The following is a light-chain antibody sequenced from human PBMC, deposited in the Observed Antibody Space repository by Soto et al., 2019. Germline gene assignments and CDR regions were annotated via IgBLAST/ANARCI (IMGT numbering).Light chain of an antibody. Sequence: VVMTQAPLPLPVTPREPASIAGRSIRSLVYSDGNTSLNWVQQRKGQAPRRXIFEVSNRDSGVPDRFCGSGSGTDFKLKISRVEAEDVGVYYCMQGLQTPPTFGQGTRLEIK. CDR1: RSLVYSDGNTS. J-gene: IGKJ5*01. V-gene: IGKV2-30*01. CDR2: EVS. CDR3: MQGLQTPPT.